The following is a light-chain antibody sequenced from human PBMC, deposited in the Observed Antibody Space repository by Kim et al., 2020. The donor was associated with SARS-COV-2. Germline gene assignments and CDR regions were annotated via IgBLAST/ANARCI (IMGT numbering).Light chain of an antibody. J-gene: IGKJ4*01. CDR3: QQRYEWPLT. V-gene: IGKV3-11*01. Sequence: EIVLTQSPVTLSLSPGERATLSCRTSQTINNYLAWYQQKPGQAPRLLIYDTFNRATGIPARFSGSGSGTDFTLTISSLEPEDFAVYYCQQRYEWPLTFGGGTKVDIK. CDR1: QTINNY. CDR2: DTF.